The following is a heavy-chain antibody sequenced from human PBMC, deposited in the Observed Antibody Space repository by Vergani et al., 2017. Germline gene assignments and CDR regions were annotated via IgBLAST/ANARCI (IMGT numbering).Heavy chain of an antibody. CDR1: GFTFSSYS. D-gene: IGHD1-1*01. CDR3: ARDTQRSYNWNDYYYYYMDV. Sequence: EVQLVESGGGLVKPGGSLRLSCAASGFTFSSYSMNWVRQAPGKGLEWVSSISSSSSYIYYADSVKGRFTISRDNAKNSLYLQMNSLRAEDTAVYYCARDTQRSYNWNDYYYYYMDVWGKGTTVTVSS. V-gene: IGHV3-21*01. CDR2: ISSSSSYI. J-gene: IGHJ6*03.